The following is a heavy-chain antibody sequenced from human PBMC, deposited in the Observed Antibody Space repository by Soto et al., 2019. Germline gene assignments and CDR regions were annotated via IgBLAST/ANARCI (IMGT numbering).Heavy chain of an antibody. J-gene: IGHJ4*02. CDR1: GFSLSTRGVG. CDR2: IFWDDDK. Sequence: QITLKESGPTLAKPTQTLTLTCSFSGFSLSTRGVGVGWIRQPPGKALEWLALIFWDDDKWYSPSLRSRLTITEYTSINQVVLIMTNMDPVDTATYYCAHRSRGYAYYFDQWGQGTLVTVSS. V-gene: IGHV2-5*02. CDR3: AHRSRGYAYYFDQ. D-gene: IGHD5-12*01.